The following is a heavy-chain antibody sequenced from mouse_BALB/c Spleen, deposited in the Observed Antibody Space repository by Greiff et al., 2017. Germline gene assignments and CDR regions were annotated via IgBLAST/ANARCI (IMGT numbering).Heavy chain of an antibody. V-gene: IGHV1-5*01. J-gene: IGHJ3*01. D-gene: IGHD1-1*01. CDR1: GYSFTSYW. CDR2: IYPGNSDT. Sequence: EVQLQQSGTVLARPGASVKMSCKASGYSFTSYWMHWVKQRPGQGLEWIGAIYPGNSDTSYNQKFKGKAKLTAVTSASTAYMELSSLTNEDSAVYYCTREGTVALDPGWFAYWGQGTLVTVSA. CDR3: TREGTVALDPGWFAY.